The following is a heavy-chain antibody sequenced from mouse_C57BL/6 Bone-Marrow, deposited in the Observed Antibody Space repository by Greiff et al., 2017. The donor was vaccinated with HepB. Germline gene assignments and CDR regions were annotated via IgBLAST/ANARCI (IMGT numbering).Heavy chain of an antibody. CDR3: TSDSSGFRYYFDY. CDR2: IYPGNSDT. V-gene: IGHV1-5*01. D-gene: IGHD3-2*02. CDR1: GYTFTSYW. Sequence: VQLQQSGTVLARPGASVKMSCKTSGYTFTSYWMHWVKQRPGQGLEWIGAIYPGNSDTSYNQKFKGKAKLTAVTSASTAYMELSSLTNEDSAVYYCTSDSSGFRYYFDYWGQGTTLTVSS. J-gene: IGHJ2*01.